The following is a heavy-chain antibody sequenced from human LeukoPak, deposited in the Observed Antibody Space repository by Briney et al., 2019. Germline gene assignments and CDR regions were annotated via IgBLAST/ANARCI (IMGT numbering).Heavy chain of an antibody. CDR3: ARGSFVSIAAPWDY. CDR2: INWNGGST. V-gene: IGHV3-20*04. CDR1: GFTFGDYG. Sequence: PGGSLRLSCAASGFTFGDYGMSWVRQAPGKGLEWVSGINWNGGSTGYADSVKGRFTISRDNAKNSLYLQMNSLRGEDTALYYCARGSFVSIAAPWDYWGQGSLVTVS. J-gene: IGHJ4*02. D-gene: IGHD6-6*01.